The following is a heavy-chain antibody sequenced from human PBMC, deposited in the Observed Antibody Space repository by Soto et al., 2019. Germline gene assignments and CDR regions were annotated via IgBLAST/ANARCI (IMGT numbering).Heavy chain of an antibody. J-gene: IGHJ6*02. CDR3: ARDIVVVPVLGYYYGMDV. Sequence: EASVKVSCKASGYTFTSYGISWVRQAPGQGLEWMGWISAYNGNTNYAQKLQGRVTMTTDTSTSTAYMELRSLRSDDTAVYYCARDIVVVPVLGYYYGMDVWGQGTTVTSP. CDR2: ISAYNGNT. D-gene: IGHD2-2*01. CDR1: GYTFTSYG. V-gene: IGHV1-18*01.